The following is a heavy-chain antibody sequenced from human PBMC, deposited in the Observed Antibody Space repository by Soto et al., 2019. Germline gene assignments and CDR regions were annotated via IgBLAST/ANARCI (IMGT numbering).Heavy chain of an antibody. V-gene: IGHV1-58*02. Sequence: SVKVSCKASGFTFTSSAMQWVRQARGQRLEWIGWIVVGSGNTNYAQKFQERVTITRDMSTSTAYMELSSLRSEDTAVYYCAAAEYCSSWYWKYYGMDGWGKGTTVTVSS. CDR2: IVVGSGNT. D-gene: IGHD6-13*01. CDR3: AAAEYCSSWYWKYYGMDG. CDR1: GFTFTSSA. J-gene: IGHJ6*04.